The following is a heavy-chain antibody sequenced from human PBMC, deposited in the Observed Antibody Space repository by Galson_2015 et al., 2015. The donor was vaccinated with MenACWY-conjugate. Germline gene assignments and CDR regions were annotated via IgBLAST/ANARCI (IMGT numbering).Heavy chain of an antibody. CDR3: ARHPPGGRGMDV. CDR1: AYIFPNYW. J-gene: IGHJ6*02. V-gene: IGHV5-51*01. D-gene: IGHD1-26*01. CDR2: INPLDSNI. Sequence: QSGAEVKKPGESLKISCKGSAYIFPNYWIAWVRQMPGRGLEWVGLINPLDSNIRYSPSFQGQVTISADESISTAHLQWSSLKASDTATYYCARHPPGGRGMDVWGRGTTVTVSS.